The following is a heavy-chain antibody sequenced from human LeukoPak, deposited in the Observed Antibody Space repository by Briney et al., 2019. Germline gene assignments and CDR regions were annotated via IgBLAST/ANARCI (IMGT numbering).Heavy chain of an antibody. J-gene: IGHJ3*02. CDR2: INLSGGST. D-gene: IGHD3-10*01. Sequence: ASVKVSCKASGYTFTSYYMHRVRQAPGQGLEWMGIINLSGGSTSYAQKFQGRVTMTRDTSTSTVYMELSSLRSEDTAVYYCATKTMVRGVNLAFDIWGQGTMVTVSS. V-gene: IGHV1-46*01. CDR1: GYTFTSYY. CDR3: ATKTMVRGVNLAFDI.